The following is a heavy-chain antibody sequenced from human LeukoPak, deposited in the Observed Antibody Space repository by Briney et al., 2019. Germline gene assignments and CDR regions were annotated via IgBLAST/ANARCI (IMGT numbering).Heavy chain of an antibody. CDR1: GFTFSSYG. CDR2: ISYDGSNK. Sequence: GGSLRLSCAASGFTFSSYGMHWVRQAPGKGLEWVAVISYDGSNKYYADSVKGRFTISRDNSKNTLYLQMSSLRAEDTAVYYCAKAEYCTNGVCYLWYFDYWGQGTLVTVSS. V-gene: IGHV3-30*18. J-gene: IGHJ4*02. CDR3: AKAEYCTNGVCYLWYFDY. D-gene: IGHD2-8*01.